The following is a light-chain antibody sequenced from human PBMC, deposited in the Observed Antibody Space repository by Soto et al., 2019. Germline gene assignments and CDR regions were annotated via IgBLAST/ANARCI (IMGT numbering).Light chain of an antibody. CDR2: GAS. Sequence: EIVLPPSPGTLSFSPVESATLSCRASQSVSSSYLAWYQQKPGQAPRLLIYGASSRATGIPDRFSGSGSGTDFTLTISRLEPEEFAVDYGQQYGSSTITFGQGTRLEIK. CDR3: QQYGSSTIT. V-gene: IGKV3-20*01. J-gene: IGKJ5*01. CDR1: QSVSSSY.